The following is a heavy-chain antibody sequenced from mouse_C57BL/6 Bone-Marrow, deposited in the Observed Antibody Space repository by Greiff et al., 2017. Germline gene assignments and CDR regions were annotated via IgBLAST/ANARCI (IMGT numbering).Heavy chain of an antibody. J-gene: IGHJ4*01. CDR1: GYTFTSYW. CDR3: ARWGWLLLYAMDY. Sequence: VKLQESGAELVKPGASVKMSCKASGYTFTSYWITWVKQRPGQGLEWIGDIYPGSGSTNYNEKFKGKATLTVDTSSSTAYMQLSSLTSEDSAVYYCARWGWLLLYAMDYWGQGTSVTVSS. V-gene: IGHV1-55*01. CDR2: IYPGSGST. D-gene: IGHD2-3*01.